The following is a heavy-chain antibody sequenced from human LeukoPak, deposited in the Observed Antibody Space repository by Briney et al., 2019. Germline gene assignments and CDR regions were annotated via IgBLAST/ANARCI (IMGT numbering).Heavy chain of an antibody. J-gene: IGHJ3*02. CDR1: GGTFSSYA. CDR3: ARARGSKVVPAAMDAFDI. V-gene: IGHV1-69*05. Sequence: ASVKVSCKASGGTFSSYAISWVRQAPGQGLEWMGGIIPIFGTANYAQKFQGRVTITTDESTSTAYMELSSLRSEDTAVYYCARARGSKVVPAAMDAFDIWGQGTMVTVSS. CDR2: IIPIFGTA. D-gene: IGHD2-2*01.